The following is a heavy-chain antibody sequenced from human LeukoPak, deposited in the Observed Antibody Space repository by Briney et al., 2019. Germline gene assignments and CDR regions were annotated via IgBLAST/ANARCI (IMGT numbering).Heavy chain of an antibody. D-gene: IGHD1-26*01. CDR1: GYTFTSYG. CDR3: ARHPYSGSYHFDY. Sequence: ASVKVSCKASGYTFTSYGISWVRQAPGQGLEWMGWINPNSGGTNSAQKFQGRVTMTRDTSISTAYMELCRLTSDDTAVYYCARHPYSGSYHFDYWGQGTLSPSPQ. V-gene: IGHV1-2*02. CDR2: INPNSGGT. J-gene: IGHJ4*02.